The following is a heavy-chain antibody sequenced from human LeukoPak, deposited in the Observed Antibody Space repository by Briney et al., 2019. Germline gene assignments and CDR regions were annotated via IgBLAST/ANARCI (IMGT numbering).Heavy chain of an antibody. D-gene: IGHD3-3*01. V-gene: IGHV3-23*01. J-gene: IGHJ4*02. CDR1: GFTFSSYA. Sequence: GGSLRLSCAASGFTFSSYAMSWVRQAPGKGLEWVSAISGSGGSTYYADSVKGRFTISRDNSKNTLYLQMNSLRAEDTAVYYCAKDKEAYDFWSGYYYFGYWGQGTLVTVSS. CDR2: ISGSGGST. CDR3: AKDKEAYDFWSGYYYFGY.